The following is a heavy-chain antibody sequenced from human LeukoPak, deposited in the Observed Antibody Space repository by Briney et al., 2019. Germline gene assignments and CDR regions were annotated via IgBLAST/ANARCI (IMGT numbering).Heavy chain of an antibody. D-gene: IGHD3-9*01. V-gene: IGHV4-39*07. J-gene: IGHJ4*02. Sequence: PSETLSLTCTVSGGSISSSSYYWGWIRQPPGKGLEWIGSIYYSGSSYYNPSLKSRVTMSVDTSKNQFSLKLSSVTAADTAVYYCARVGHEKSYDILTGYSPPLYYFDYWGQGTLVTVSS. CDR1: GGSISSSSYY. CDR2: IYYSGSS. CDR3: ARVGHEKSYDILTGYSPPLYYFDY.